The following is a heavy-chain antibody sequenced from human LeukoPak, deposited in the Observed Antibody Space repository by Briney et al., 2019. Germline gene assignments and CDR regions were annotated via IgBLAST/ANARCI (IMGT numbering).Heavy chain of an antibody. CDR3: AKKYGSSWYGNFDY. V-gene: IGHV3-23*01. CDR2: ISGSGGST. Sequence: GGSLRLSCAASGFTFSSYALSWVRQAPGKGLEWVSAISGSGGSTYYADSVKGRFTISRDNSKNTLYLQMNSLRAEDTAVYYCAKKYGSSWYGNFDYWGQGTLVTVSS. J-gene: IGHJ4*02. D-gene: IGHD6-13*01. CDR1: GFTFSSYA.